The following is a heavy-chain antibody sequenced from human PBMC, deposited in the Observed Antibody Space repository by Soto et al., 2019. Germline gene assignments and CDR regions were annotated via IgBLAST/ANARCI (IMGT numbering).Heavy chain of an antibody. CDR2: IVVGNGNT. CDR1: GFTFTSSA. CDR3: ARDRAHGFDI. V-gene: IGHV1-58*01. J-gene: IGHJ3*02. Sequence: GASVKVSCKASGFTFTSSAVQWVRQARGQRLEWIGWIVVGNGNTNYAQKVQGRVTMTRDTSTSTAYMELRSLRSEDTAVYFCARDRAHGFDIWGQGTMVTVSS.